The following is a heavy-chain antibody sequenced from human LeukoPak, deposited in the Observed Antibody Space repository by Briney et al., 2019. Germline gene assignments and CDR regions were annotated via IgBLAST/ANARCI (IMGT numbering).Heavy chain of an antibody. D-gene: IGHD5-24*01. Sequence: GGSLRLSCAVSGFTFGNFWLSWVRQAPGKGLEWVSVIYSGGSTYYADSVKGRFTISRDNSKNTLYLQMNSLRAEDTAVYYCARDGAMATAIDYWGQGTLVTVSS. J-gene: IGHJ4*02. V-gene: IGHV3-66*01. CDR3: ARDGAMATAIDY. CDR1: GFTFGNFW. CDR2: IYSGGST.